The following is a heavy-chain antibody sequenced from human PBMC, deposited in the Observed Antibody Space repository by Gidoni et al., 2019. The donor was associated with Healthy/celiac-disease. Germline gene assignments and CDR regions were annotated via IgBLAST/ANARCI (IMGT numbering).Heavy chain of an antibody. Sequence: QVQLQQSGAGLLKPSATLSLTCAVSGGSFSGYYWSWIRQPPGKGLEWIGEINHSGSTNYNPSLKSRVTISVDTSKNQFALKLGSVTAADTAVYYCARGLRLAASDYWGQGTLVTVSS. CDR3: ARGLRLAASDY. V-gene: IGHV4-34*01. D-gene: IGHD2-15*01. CDR2: INHSGST. CDR1: GGSFSGYY. J-gene: IGHJ4*02.